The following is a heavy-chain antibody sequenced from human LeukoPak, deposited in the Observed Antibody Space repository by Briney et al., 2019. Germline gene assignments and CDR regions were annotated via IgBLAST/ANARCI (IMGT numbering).Heavy chain of an antibody. V-gene: IGHV3-30-3*01. CDR3: ARDGYSSGWYVTSGFDY. J-gene: IGHJ4*02. D-gene: IGHD6-19*01. CDR2: ISYDGSNK. CDR1: RFTFSSYA. Sequence: GGSLRLPCAASRFTFSSYAMHWVRQAPGKGLEWVAVISYDGSNKYYADSVKGRFTISRDNSKNTLYLQMNSLRAEDTAVYYCARDGYSSGWYVTSGFDYWGQGTLVTVSS.